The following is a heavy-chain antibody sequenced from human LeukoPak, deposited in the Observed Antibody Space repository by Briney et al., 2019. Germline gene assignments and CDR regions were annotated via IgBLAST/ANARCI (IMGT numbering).Heavy chain of an antibody. Sequence: SETLSLTCSVSGASITSGAYYWAWLRQPPGKGLEWIGSVYYSGTINYNPSLKGRVSISRDMSKNQFSLNLNSVNATDTAVYYCARRDYAAWFDPWGPGTLVTVSS. CDR2: VYYSGTI. CDR3: ARRDYAAWFDP. CDR1: GASITSGAYY. J-gene: IGHJ5*02. V-gene: IGHV4-39*07. D-gene: IGHD4/OR15-4a*01.